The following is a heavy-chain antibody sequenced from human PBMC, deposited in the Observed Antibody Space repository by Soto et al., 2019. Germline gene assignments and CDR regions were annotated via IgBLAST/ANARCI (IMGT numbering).Heavy chain of an antibody. CDR1: GFTFDDYG. V-gene: IGHV3-20*04. D-gene: IGHD2-15*01. J-gene: IGHJ4*02. Sequence: GGSLRLSCAASGFTFDDYGMSWVRQAPGKGLEWVSGINWNGGSTGYADSVKGRFTISRDNAKNSLYLQMNSLRAEDTALYYCARDLREVVAATPYLSQRFDYWGQGTLVTVSS. CDR2: INWNGGST. CDR3: ARDLREVVAATPYLSQRFDY.